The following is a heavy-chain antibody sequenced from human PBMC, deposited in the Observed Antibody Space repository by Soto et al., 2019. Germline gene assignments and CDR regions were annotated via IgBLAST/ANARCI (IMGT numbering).Heavy chain of an antibody. CDR3: ARDSYYYYDSSGYYYYYYGMDV. D-gene: IGHD3-22*01. Sequence: GGSLRLSCAASGFTFSSYAMHWVRQAPGKGLEWVAVISYDGSNKYYADSVKGRFTISRDNSKNTLYLQMNSLRAEDTAVYYCARDSYYYYDSSGYYYYYYGMDVWGQGTTVTVSS. CDR1: GFTFSSYA. V-gene: IGHV3-30-3*01. J-gene: IGHJ6*02. CDR2: ISYDGSNK.